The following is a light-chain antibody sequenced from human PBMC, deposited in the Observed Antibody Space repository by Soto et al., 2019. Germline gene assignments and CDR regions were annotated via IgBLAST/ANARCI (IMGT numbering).Light chain of an antibody. CDR2: WAS. CDR1: QSVFYSSNNKNY. J-gene: IGKJ1*01. Sequence: DIVLTQFPDSLAVSLGERATINCKSSQSVFYSSNNKNYLAWYQLKPGQPPKLLIYWASTRESGVPDRFSGSGSGTDCTLTISSLPAEDVAVYYCQQYYYARTFGQGTKVEIK. CDR3: QQYYYART. V-gene: IGKV4-1*01.